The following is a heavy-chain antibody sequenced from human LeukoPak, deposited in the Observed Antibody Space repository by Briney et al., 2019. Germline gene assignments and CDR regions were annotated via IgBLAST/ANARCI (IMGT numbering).Heavy chain of an antibody. V-gene: IGHV1-2*02. CDR2: INPNSGGT. CDR3: ARALYYYGSGSYSRHYYYYGMDV. Sequence: ASVKVSCKASGYTFTGYYMHWVRQAPGQGLEWMGWINPNSGGTNYAQKFQGRVTMTRDTSISTAYMELSRLRSVDTAVYYCARALYYYGSGSYSRHYYYYGMDVWGQGTTVTVSS. CDR1: GYTFTGYY. J-gene: IGHJ6*02. D-gene: IGHD3-10*01.